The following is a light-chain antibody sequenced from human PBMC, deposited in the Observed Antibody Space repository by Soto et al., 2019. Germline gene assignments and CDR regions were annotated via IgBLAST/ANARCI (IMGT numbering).Light chain of an antibody. CDR1: QSVRSNY. V-gene: IGKV3-20*01. Sequence: EIVLTQSPGTLSLSPGERATLSCRASQSVRSNYLAWYRQTPGQAPRLHIYGASNRATGIPDRFSGSGSGADFSLIISRLEPEDFALYYCQQYGSSPWTFGQGTKVEIK. J-gene: IGKJ1*01. CDR3: QQYGSSPWT. CDR2: GAS.